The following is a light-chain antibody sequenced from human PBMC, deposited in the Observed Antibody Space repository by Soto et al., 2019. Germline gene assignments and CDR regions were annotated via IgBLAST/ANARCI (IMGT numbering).Light chain of an antibody. CDR1: QSVANN. V-gene: IGKV3D-15*03. CDR3: HQRQSWPRT. Sequence: EIVMTQSPATLSVSPGDRVTPSCRASQSVANNLAWYQQRPGQGPRLLIYQTSLRAAGIPARFSASGSGTDFTLTISDVQPEDFALYYCHQRQSWPRTFGQGTKVDIK. J-gene: IGKJ1*01. CDR2: QTS.